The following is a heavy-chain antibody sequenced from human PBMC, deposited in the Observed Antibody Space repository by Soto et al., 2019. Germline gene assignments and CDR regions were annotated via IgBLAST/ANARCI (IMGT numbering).Heavy chain of an antibody. CDR3: ARHIAARPGYYYYYTDV. Sequence: SSETLSLTCTVSGGSISSSSYYWGWIRQPPGKGLEWIGSIYYSGSTYYNPSLKSRVTISVDTSKNQFSLKLSSVTAADTAVYYCARHIAARPGYYYYYTDVWGKGTTVTVSS. CDR2: IYYSGST. V-gene: IGHV4-39*01. D-gene: IGHD6-6*01. CDR1: GGSISSSSYY. J-gene: IGHJ6*03.